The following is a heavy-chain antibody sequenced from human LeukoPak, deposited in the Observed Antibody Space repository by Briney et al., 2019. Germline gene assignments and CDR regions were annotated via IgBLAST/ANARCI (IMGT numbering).Heavy chain of an antibody. CDR1: ELTVSDNY. D-gene: IGHD3-22*01. J-gene: IGHJ4*02. Sequence: GGSLRLSCAASELTVSDNYMTWVRQAPGKGLEWVSVIYAGGSTFYADSVKGRFTISRDNSKNTVYLQMNSLRAEDTVVYYCARDRSYDSSGYPFDFWGQGTLVTVSS. CDR3: ARDRSYDSSGYPFDF. CDR2: IYAGGST. V-gene: IGHV3-66*02.